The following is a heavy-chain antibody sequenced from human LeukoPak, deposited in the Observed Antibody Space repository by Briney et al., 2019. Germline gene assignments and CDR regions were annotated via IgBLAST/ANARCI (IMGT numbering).Heavy chain of an antibody. V-gene: IGHV3-23*01. D-gene: IGHD3-10*01. CDR2: ISGSGGGT. CDR3: AKDLGFGELSMGRFDY. J-gene: IGHJ4*02. Sequence: GGSLRLSCAASGFTFSSYAMSWVRQAPGKGLEWISAISGSGGGTYYADSVKGRFTISRDNSKNTLYLQMDSLRAEDTAVYYCAKDLGFGELSMGRFDYWGQGNLVTVSS. CDR1: GFTFSSYA.